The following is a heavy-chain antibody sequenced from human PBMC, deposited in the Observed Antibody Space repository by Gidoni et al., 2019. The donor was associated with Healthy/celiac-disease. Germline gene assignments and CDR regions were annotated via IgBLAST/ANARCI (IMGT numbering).Heavy chain of an antibody. CDR2: IWYDGSNK. D-gene: IGHD2-21*02. J-gene: IGHJ4*02. V-gene: IGHV3-33*08. CDR3: ARGAAYCGGDCYLSFDY. CDR1: GFPFSSYG. Sequence: QVQLVESGGGVVQPGRSLRLSCAASGFPFSSYGMHWVRQAPGKGLEWVAGIWYDGSNKYYADSVKGRFTISRGNSKNTLYLQMNSLRAEDTAVYYCARGAAYCGGDCYLSFDYWGQGTLVTVSS.